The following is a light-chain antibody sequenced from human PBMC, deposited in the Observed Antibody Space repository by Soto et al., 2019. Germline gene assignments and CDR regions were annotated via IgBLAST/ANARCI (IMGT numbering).Light chain of an antibody. CDR3: MQRIELPLK. J-gene: IGKJ4*02. V-gene: IGKV2-40*01. Sequence: DIVMTQTPLSLPVTPGEPASISCGSSQSLLDSDDGNTYLDWYLQKPGQSPQLLIYTVSYRASGVPDRFSGSGSGTDFTLKISRVEAEDVGVYYCMQRIELPLKFGGGTKV. CDR2: TVS. CDR1: QSLLDSDDGNTY.